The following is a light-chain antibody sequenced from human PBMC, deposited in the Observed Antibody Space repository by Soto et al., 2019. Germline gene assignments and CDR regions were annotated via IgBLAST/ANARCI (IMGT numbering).Light chain of an antibody. CDR1: SSDIGYYNY. CDR3: SSFAGVSTV. J-gene: IGLJ1*01. Sequence: QSVLTQPPAASGSPGQSVTISCTGTSSDIGYYNYVSWYQQHPGKAPKLLIYEVTERPSGVPDRFSGSKSGNTASLTVSGLQAEDEADYYCSSFAGVSTVFGPGTKLPVL. V-gene: IGLV2-8*01. CDR2: EVT.